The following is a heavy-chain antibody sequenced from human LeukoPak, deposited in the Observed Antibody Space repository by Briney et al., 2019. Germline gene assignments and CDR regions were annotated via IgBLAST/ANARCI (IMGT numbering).Heavy chain of an antibody. Sequence: GGSPRLSCAASGFTFSGYVMHWVRQAPGKGLEWVAAISKDGKNKYYADSVKGRFTISRDNSKNALYLQLTSLRLEDTALYYCVKDLTGTWSFDYWGQGTLVTVSS. CDR2: ISKDGKNK. J-gene: IGHJ4*02. V-gene: IGHV3-30*14. D-gene: IGHD3-9*01. CDR3: VKDLTGTWSFDY. CDR1: GFTFSGYV.